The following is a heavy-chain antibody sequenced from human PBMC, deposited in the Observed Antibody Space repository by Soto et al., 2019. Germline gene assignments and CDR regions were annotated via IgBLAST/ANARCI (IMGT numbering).Heavy chain of an antibody. CDR2: IYYSGST. CDR1: GCAISISC. J-gene: IGHJ4*02. Sequence: LSLTVTVSGCAISISCWSWIRQPPGKGLEWIGYIYYSGSTNYNPSLKSRVTISVDTSKNQFSLKLSSVTAADTAVYYCARTSMVVTPYYFDYWGQGTLVTFSS. V-gene: IGHV4-59*01. CDR3: ARTSMVVTPYYFDY. D-gene: IGHD2-21*02.